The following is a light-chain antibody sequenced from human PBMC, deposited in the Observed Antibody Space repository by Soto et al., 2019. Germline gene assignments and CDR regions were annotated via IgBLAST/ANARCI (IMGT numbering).Light chain of an antibody. CDR2: DNT. Sequence: QSVLTQPPSVSGAPGQRVTISCTGSSSNIGAGYDVHWYQQLPGTAPKLLIYDNTNRPSGVPGRFSGSKSGTSASLAITGLQADDEADYYCQSYDTSLSGYVFGTGTKVTVL. CDR1: SSNIGAGYD. V-gene: IGLV1-40*01. J-gene: IGLJ1*01. CDR3: QSYDTSLSGYV.